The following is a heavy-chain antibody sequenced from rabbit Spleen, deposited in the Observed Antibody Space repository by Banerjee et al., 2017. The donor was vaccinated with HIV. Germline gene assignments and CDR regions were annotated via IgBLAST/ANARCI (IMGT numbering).Heavy chain of an antibody. CDR2: IYAGSSGST. V-gene: IGHV1S45*01. Sequence: QEQLVESGGGLVQPEGSLTLTCTASGFSFSSSYWICWVRQAPGKGLEWIACIYAGSSGSTYFASWAKGRFTISKTSSTTVTLQMTSLTAADTATYFCARTAGSSGYWWYFNLWGPGTLVTVS. D-gene: IGHD1-1*01. CDR1: GFSFSSSYW. CDR3: ARTAGSSGYWWYFNL. J-gene: IGHJ4*01.